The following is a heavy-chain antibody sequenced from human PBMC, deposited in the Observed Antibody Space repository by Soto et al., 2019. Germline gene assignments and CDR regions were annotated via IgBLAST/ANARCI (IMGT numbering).Heavy chain of an antibody. CDR1: SASLGDHY. CDR2: VHPSGST. CDR3: ARGKPSGYRFGPRNFFYYGLDV. V-gene: IGHV4-34*01. D-gene: IGHD5-18*01. J-gene: IGHJ6*02. Sequence: SETLSLTCAVFSASLGDHYWDWIRQSPDKGLEWIGEVHPSGSTDYSPSLKSRLTLSLDTSENQFSLKVASVTAADTAVYFCARGKPSGYRFGPRNFFYYGLDVWGPGTTVTVS.